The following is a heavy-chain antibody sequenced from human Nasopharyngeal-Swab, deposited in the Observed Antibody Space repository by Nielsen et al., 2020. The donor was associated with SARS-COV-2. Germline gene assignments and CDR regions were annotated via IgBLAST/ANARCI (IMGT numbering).Heavy chain of an antibody. D-gene: IGHD4-17*01. CDR2: IYPGDSDT. V-gene: IGHV5-51*01. Sequence: KVSCKGSGYSFTSYWIGWVRQMPEKGLEWMGVIYPGDSDTRYSPSFQGQVTISADKSISTAYLQWSSLKASDTAMYYCASLYGNYYYGMDVWGQGTTVTVSS. J-gene: IGHJ6*02. CDR3: ASLYGNYYYGMDV. CDR1: GYSFTSYW.